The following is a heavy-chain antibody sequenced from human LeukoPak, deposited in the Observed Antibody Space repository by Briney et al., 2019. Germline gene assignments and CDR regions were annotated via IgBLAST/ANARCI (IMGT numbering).Heavy chain of an antibody. CDR1: GFTFNNYA. D-gene: IGHD4-17*01. V-gene: IGHV3-23*01. CDR2: ISGGGETT. J-gene: IGHJ4*02. Sequence: GGSPRLSCAASGFTFNNYAMNWVRQAPGKGLEWVSSISGGGETTYYADSAKGRFTISRDNSQNTLYLQMDSLRAEDTAVYYCARDYADYVGYFFFDYWGQGTLVTVSS. CDR3: ARDYADYVGYFFFDY.